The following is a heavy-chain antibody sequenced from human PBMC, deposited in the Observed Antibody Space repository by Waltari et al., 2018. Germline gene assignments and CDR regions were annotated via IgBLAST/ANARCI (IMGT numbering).Heavy chain of an antibody. CDR2: ISGSGGST. CDR3: AKDPSDWYSSGWYGIDY. J-gene: IGHJ4*02. V-gene: IGHV3-23*01. Sequence: EVQLLESGGGLVQPGGSLRLSCAASGFTFSSYAMSWVRQAPGKGLEWVSVISGSGGSTYYADSVKGRFTISRDNSKNTLYLQMNSLRAEDTAVYYCAKDPSDWYSSGWYGIDYWGQGTLVTVSS. D-gene: IGHD6-19*01. CDR1: GFTFSSYA.